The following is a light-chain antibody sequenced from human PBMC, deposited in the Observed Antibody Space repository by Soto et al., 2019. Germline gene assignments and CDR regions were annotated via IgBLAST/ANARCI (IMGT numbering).Light chain of an antibody. CDR1: QSISSN. CDR2: GAS. J-gene: IGKJ5*01. Sequence: EIVLTQSPGTLSLSPGERATLSCRASQSISSNLAWYQQRPGQAPRLLIYGASTRATTIPARFSGSGSGTEFSLTISSLQSDDVAVYYCQQYSNWSPATTFGQGTRLEIK. V-gene: IGKV3-15*01. CDR3: QQYSNWSPATT.